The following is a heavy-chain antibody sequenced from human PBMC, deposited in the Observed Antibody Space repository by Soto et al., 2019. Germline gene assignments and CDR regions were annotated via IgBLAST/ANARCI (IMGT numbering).Heavy chain of an antibody. CDR3: ARSTVTEDY. V-gene: IGHV4-4*02. Sequence: QVQLQESGPGLVKPAGTLSLTCAVSGASISSNSWWSWVRQPPGKGLEWVGEIYHSGSTNYNLSLKSRVTISIDKSKNQFSLKLSSVTATDTAVYYCARSTVTEDYWGQGTLVTVSS. J-gene: IGHJ4*02. D-gene: IGHD4-17*01. CDR2: IYHSGST. CDR1: GASISSNSW.